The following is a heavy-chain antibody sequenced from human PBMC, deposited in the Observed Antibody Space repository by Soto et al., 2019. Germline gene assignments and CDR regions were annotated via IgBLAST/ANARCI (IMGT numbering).Heavy chain of an antibody. CDR1: GGTFSSYA. CDR2: IIPIFGTA. J-gene: IGHJ4*02. D-gene: IGHD5-12*01. CDR3: ARARGLDGYNYHFDY. Sequence: SVKVSCKASGGTFSSYAISWVRQAPGQGLEWMGGIIPIFGTANYAQKFQGRVTITADESTSTAYMELSSLRSEDTAVYYCARARGLDGYNYHFDYWGQGTLVTVSS. V-gene: IGHV1-69*13.